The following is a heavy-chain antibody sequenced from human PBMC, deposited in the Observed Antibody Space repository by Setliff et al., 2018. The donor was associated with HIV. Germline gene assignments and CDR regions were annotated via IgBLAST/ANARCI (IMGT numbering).Heavy chain of an antibody. D-gene: IGHD2-15*01. CDR1: GFTFSTYG. CDR2: IRYDGSNQ. CDR3: AKCGGVTCYSASWYFDY. J-gene: IGHJ4*02. V-gene: IGHV3-30*02. Sequence: PGGSLRLSCAASGFTFSTYGMQWVRQAPGKGLEWVAFIRYDGSNQYYADSVKGRFTISRDNSKNTLYLQMKSLTAEDTAVYYCAKCGGVTCYSASWYFDYWGQGPLVTVSS.